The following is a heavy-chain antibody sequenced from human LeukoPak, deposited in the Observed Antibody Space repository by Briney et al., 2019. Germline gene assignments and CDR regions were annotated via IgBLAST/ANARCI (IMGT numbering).Heavy chain of an antibody. CDR1: GFTFSSYW. J-gene: IGHJ6*03. CDR3: ARRWMTTSPYYYYYYMDV. D-gene: IGHD4-11*01. V-gene: IGHV3-74*01. Sequence: GGSLRLSCAASGFTFSSYWMHWVRQAPGKGLVWVSRINSDGSSTSYADSVKGRFTISRDNANNTLYLQMNSLRAEDTAVYYCARRWMTTSPYYYYYYMDVWGKGTTVTVSS. CDR2: INSDGSST.